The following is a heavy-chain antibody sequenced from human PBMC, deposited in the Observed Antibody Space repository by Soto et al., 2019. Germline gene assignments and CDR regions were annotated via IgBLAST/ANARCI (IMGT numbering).Heavy chain of an antibody. V-gene: IGHV4-38-2*02. CDR3: ARDPHYYYNNRDYVEY. D-gene: IGHD3-10*01. CDR1: GFSINSGGF. Sequence: SETLSLTCAVSGFSINSGGFWGWIRQPPGKGLEWIGSVFHSGTAYYSPSLKSRVIISVDTSKNQFSLDLTSVTAADTAVYFCARDPHYYYNNRDYVEYWGRGILVTVSS. CDR2: VFHSGTA. J-gene: IGHJ4*02.